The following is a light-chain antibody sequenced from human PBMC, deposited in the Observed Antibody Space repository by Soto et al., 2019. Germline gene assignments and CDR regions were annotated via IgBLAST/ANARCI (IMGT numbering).Light chain of an antibody. V-gene: IGKV3D-20*02. CDR2: GAS. Sequence: EIVLTQSPGTLTLSPGERVTLSCRASQSVSGSYLAWYQQKPGQPPRLLIYGASSRASGIPARFSGSGSGTDFTLTISSLEPEDFAVYYCHQRKSWPRTFGQGTKVDI. CDR1: QSVSGSY. J-gene: IGKJ1*01. CDR3: HQRKSWPRT.